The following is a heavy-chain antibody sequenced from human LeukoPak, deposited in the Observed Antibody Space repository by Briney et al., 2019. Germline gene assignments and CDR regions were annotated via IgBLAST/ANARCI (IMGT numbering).Heavy chain of an antibody. D-gene: IGHD5-12*01. Sequence: GGSLRLSCAASGFTFSSYTMNWVRQAPGKGLEWVSTVSDSFNKHYSDSVKGRFTISRDNAKNSLYLQMNSLRAEDTGVYYCARSQSRVYTDWGQGTLVTVSS. CDR2: VSDSFNK. J-gene: IGHJ4*02. CDR1: GFTFSSYT. V-gene: IGHV3-21*01. CDR3: ARSQSRVYTD.